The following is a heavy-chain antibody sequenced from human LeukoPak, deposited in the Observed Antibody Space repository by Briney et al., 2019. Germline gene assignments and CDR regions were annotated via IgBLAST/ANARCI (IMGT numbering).Heavy chain of an antibody. CDR1: GFTFSSYG. V-gene: IGHV3-30*02. CDR2: IRYDGSNK. J-gene: IGHJ4*02. CDR3: AKFPHYDILTGPGY. D-gene: IGHD3-9*01. Sequence: GGSLRPSCAASGFTFSSYGMHWVRQAPGKGLEWVAFIRYDGSNKYYADSVKGRFTISRDNSKNTLYLQMNSLRAEDTAVYYRAKFPHYDILTGPGYWGQGTLVTVSS.